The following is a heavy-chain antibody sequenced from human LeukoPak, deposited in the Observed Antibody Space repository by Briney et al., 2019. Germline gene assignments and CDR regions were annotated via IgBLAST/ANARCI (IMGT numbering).Heavy chain of an antibody. D-gene: IGHD3-10*01. CDR1: GGSISSYY. J-gene: IGHJ6*02. V-gene: IGHV4-59*01. CDR2: IYYSGST. Sequence: PSETLSLTCTVSGGSISSYYWSWIRQPPGKGLEWIGYIYYSGSTNYNPSLKSRVTISVDTSKNQFSLKLSSVTAADTAVYYCARERTGSPPGTYYYYGMDVWGQGTTVTVSS. CDR3: ARERTGSPPGTYYYYGMDV.